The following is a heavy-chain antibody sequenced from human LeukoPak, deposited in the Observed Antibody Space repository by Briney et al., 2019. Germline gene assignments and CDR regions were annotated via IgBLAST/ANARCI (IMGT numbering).Heavy chain of an antibody. V-gene: IGHV4-38-2*02. Sequence: SETLSLTCTVSGYPISSGYYWGWIRQPPGKGLEWIGSIYHSGSTYYNPSLKSRVTISVDTSKNQFSLKLSSVTAADTAVYYCAREREGVVPAAILYMDVWGKGTTVTVSS. CDR2: IYHSGST. J-gene: IGHJ6*03. CDR3: AREREGVVPAAILYMDV. CDR1: GYPISSGYY. D-gene: IGHD2-2*01.